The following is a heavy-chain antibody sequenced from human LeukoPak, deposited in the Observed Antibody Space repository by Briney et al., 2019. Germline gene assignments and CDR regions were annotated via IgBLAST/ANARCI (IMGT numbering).Heavy chain of an antibody. D-gene: IGHD6-19*01. J-gene: IGHJ4*02. Sequence: SETLSLACTVSGGSISSYYWSWIRQPPGKGLEWIGYIYYSGSTNYNPSLKSRVTISVDTSKNQFSLKLSSVTAADTAVYYCARAIAVAEFDYWGQGTLVTVSS. V-gene: IGHV4-59*08. CDR3: ARAIAVAEFDY. CDR2: IYYSGST. CDR1: GGSISSYY.